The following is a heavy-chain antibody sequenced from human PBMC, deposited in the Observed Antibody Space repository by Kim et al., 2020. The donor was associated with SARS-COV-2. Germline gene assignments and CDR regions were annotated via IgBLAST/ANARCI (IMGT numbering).Heavy chain of an antibody. V-gene: IGHV3-15*01. CDR3: TTGGRAYCGGDCYNS. J-gene: IGHJ4*02. Sequence: APVKGRFTISRDDSKNTLDLHMNSLKPEDTAVYYCTTGGRAYCGGDCYNSWGQGTLVTVSS. D-gene: IGHD2-21*02.